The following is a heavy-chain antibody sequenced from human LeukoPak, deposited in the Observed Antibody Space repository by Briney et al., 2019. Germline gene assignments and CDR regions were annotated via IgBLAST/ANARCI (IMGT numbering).Heavy chain of an antibody. Sequence: ASVKVSCKVSGGTFSSYAISWVRQAPGQGLEWMGRIIPILGIANYAQKFQGRVTITADKSTSTAYMELSSLRSEDTAVYYCARDYGSGSSRWFDPWGQGTLVTVSS. CDR1: GGTFSSYA. CDR3: ARDYGSGSSRWFDP. J-gene: IGHJ5*02. CDR2: IIPILGIA. D-gene: IGHD3-10*01. V-gene: IGHV1-69*04.